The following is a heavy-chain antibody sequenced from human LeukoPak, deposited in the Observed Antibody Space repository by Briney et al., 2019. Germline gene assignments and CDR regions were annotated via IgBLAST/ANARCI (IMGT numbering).Heavy chain of an antibody. J-gene: IGHJ4*02. D-gene: IGHD3-16*01. V-gene: IGHV2-5*02. CDR2: IYWADDK. CDR1: GSSLSTSGVR. Sequence: SAPRLAKSTQTLTLTCTFSGSSLSTSGVRVGWSREPPAKALDWLALIYWADDKRYSPSLKSRHTITNDISKDHVVLAMTNMDAVDTATYYCAHRSTVSSFDYWGQGTLVIVSS. CDR3: AHRSTVSSFDY.